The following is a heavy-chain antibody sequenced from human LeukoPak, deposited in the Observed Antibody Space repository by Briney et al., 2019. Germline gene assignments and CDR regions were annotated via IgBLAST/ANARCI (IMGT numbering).Heavy chain of an antibody. V-gene: IGHV3-15*01. Sequence: AGGSLRLSCAASRFTFSTAWMSWVRQAPGKGLEWVGRIKSKTDGGTADYAAPVKGRFTISRDDSRSMLYLQMNSLKTEDTAVFYCTTELSHEFALWGQGTLVTVSS. CDR3: TTELSHEFAL. CDR2: IKSKTDGGTA. D-gene: IGHD2-15*01. CDR1: RFTFSTAW. J-gene: IGHJ4*02.